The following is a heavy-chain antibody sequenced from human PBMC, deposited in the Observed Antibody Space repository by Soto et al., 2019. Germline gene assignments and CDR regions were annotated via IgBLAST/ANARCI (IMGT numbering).Heavy chain of an antibody. CDR1: GYSFTSYW. Sequence: PGESLKISCKGSGYSFTSYWIGWVRQMPGKGLEWMGIIYPGDSDTRYSPSFQGQVTISADKSISTAYLQWSSLKASDTAMYYCARHQSNWNDVAYYYYYGMDVWGQGTTVTVS. V-gene: IGHV5-51*01. CDR2: IYPGDSDT. D-gene: IGHD1-1*01. J-gene: IGHJ6*02. CDR3: ARHQSNWNDVAYYYYYGMDV.